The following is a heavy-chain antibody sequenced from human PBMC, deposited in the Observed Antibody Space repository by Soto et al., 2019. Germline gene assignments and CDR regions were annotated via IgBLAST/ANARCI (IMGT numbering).Heavy chain of an antibody. CDR2: INAGNGNT. J-gene: IGHJ4*02. D-gene: IGHD6-19*01. V-gene: IGHV1-3*01. Sequence: QVQLVQSGAEVKKPGASVKVSCKASGYTFTNYAMHWVRQAPGQRLEWMEWINAGNGNTKYSQKFQDRVTITRDTSASTAYMELSSLTSEDTAVYYCARDSHGCDYWGQGTLVTVSS. CDR1: GYTFTNYA. CDR3: ARDSHGCDY.